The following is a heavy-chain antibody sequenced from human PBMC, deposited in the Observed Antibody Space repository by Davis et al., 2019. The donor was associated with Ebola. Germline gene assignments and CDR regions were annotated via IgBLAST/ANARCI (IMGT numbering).Heavy chain of an antibody. J-gene: IGHJ4*02. CDR3: ARMPRYGDSYYFDY. CDR1: GGTFSSYA. V-gene: IGHV1-69*13. Sequence: SVKVSCKASGGTFSSYAISWVRQAPGHGLEWMGWIIPIFGTANYAQKFQGRVTITADESTSTAYMELSSLRSEDTAVYYCARMPRYGDSYYFDYWGQGTLVTVSS. CDR2: IIPIFGTA. D-gene: IGHD4-17*01.